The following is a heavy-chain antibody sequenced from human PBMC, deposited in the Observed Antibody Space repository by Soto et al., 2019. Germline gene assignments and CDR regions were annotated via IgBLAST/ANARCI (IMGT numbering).Heavy chain of an antibody. CDR1: GYTFTSYA. Sequence: ASVKVSCKAFGYTFTSYAMHWVRQAPGQRLEWMGWINAGNGNTKYSQKFQGRVTITRDTSASTAYMELSSLRSEDTAVYYCARSIVVVTALDYWGQGTLVPVSS. J-gene: IGHJ4*02. CDR3: ARSIVVVTALDY. CDR2: INAGNGNT. V-gene: IGHV1-3*01. D-gene: IGHD2-21*02.